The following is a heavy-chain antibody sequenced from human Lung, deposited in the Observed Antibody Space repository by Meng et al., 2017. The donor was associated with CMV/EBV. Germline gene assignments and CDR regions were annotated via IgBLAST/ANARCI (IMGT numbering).Heavy chain of an antibody. CDR3: AKTCYGSSWYDGYYFDY. CDR1: GFTFRTYP. D-gene: IGHD6-13*01. CDR2: ISNSGGYST. V-gene: IGHV3-23*01. Sequence: GGSLRLXXAASGFTFRTYPMSWVRQAPGKGLEWVSTISNSGGYSTYYADSVEGRFTISRDNSKNTLYLQMNSLRVDDTAVYYCAKTCYGSSWYDGYYFDYWGQGTXVTVSS. J-gene: IGHJ4*02.